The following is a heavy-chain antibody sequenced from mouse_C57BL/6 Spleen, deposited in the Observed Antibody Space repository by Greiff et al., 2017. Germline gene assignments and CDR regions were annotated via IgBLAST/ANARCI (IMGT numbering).Heavy chain of an antibody. CDR1: GYTFTDYN. J-gene: IGHJ3*01. D-gene: IGHD2-4*01. Sequence: VQLQQSGPELVKPGASVKIPCKASGYTFTDYNMDWVKQSHGKSLEWIGDINPNNGGTNYNQKFKGKATLTVDKSSSTAYMELRSLTSEDTAVYYCAREGDDYGFAYWGQGTLVTVSA. CDR2: INPNNGGT. CDR3: AREGDDYGFAY. V-gene: IGHV1-18*01.